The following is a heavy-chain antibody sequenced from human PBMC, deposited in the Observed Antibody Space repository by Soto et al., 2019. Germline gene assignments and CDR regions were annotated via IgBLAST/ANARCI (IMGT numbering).Heavy chain of an antibody. D-gene: IGHD6-19*01. Sequence: SETLSLTCAVSGGSISSTIWWSWVRQPPGKGLEWIGEIFYSGTTNYNPSLKGRVTISVDRSKNQLSLRLNSVTAADTAVYYCATSPGSVAGDYWGQGILVTVSS. J-gene: IGHJ4*02. CDR2: IFYSGTT. CDR1: GGSISSTIW. V-gene: IGHV4-4*02. CDR3: ATSPGSVAGDY.